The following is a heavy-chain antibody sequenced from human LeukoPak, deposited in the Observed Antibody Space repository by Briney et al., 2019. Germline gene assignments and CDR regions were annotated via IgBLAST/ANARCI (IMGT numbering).Heavy chain of an antibody. D-gene: IGHD4-11*01. CDR1: GYTFTNYG. V-gene: IGHV1-18*01. CDR2: ISAYNGYT. Sequence: ASVNVSCKTSGYTFTNYGVSWVRQAPGQGLEWMGRISAYNGYTNYAQKLQVRVTMTTDTSTSTAYTELRSLTSDDTAVYYCARDKAVTTELTQYFQHWGQGTLVTVSS. J-gene: IGHJ1*01. CDR3: ARDKAVTTELTQYFQH.